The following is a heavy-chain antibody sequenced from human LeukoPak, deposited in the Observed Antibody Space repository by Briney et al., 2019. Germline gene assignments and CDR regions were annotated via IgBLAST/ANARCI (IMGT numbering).Heavy chain of an antibody. D-gene: IGHD6-19*01. CDR1: GFTFGDYA. Sequence: GGSLRLSCTASGFTFGDYAMSWVRQAPGKGLEWVGFIRSKAYGGTTGYAASVKGRFTISRDDSKSIAYLQMNSLKTEDTAVYYCTRVIRAGYSSGWSLDYWGQGTLVTVSS. V-gene: IGHV3-49*04. J-gene: IGHJ4*02. CDR3: TRVIRAGYSSGWSLDY. CDR2: IRSKAYGGTT.